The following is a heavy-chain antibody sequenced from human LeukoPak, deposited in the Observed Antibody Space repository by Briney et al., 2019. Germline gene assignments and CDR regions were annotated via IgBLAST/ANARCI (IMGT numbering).Heavy chain of an antibody. D-gene: IGHD1-7*01. V-gene: IGHV3-43*02. CDR3: TKDFNWNYGRPDY. J-gene: IGHJ4*02. CDR2: ISGDGGST. CDR1: GFTFDDYA. Sequence: GGSPRLSCAASGFTFDDYAMHWVRQAPGKGLEWVSLISGDGGSTYYADSVKGRFTISRDNSKNSLYLQMNSLRTEDTALYYCTKDFNWNYGRPDYWGQGALVTVSS.